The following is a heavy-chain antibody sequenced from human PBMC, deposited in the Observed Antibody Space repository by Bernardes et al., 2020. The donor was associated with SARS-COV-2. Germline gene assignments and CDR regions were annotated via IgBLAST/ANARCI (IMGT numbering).Heavy chain of an antibody. CDR1: GFTFSSYW. V-gene: IGHV3-7*01. CDR2: IKQDGSEK. J-gene: IGHJ6*02. Sequence: GGSLRLSCAASGFTFSSYWMSWVRQAPGKGLEWVANIKQDGSEKYYVDSVKGRFTISRDNAKNSLYLQMNSLRAEDTAVYYCARDSATIFGVGYYDYYGMDVWGQGTTVTVSS. CDR3: ARDSATIFGVGYYDYYGMDV. D-gene: IGHD3-3*01.